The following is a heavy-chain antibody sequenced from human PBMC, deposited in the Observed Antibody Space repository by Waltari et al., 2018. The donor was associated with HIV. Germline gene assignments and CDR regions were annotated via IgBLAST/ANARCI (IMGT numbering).Heavy chain of an antibody. CDR2: LEPEEGET. J-gene: IGHJ3*02. V-gene: IGHV1-24*01. Sequence: QVQLVQSGAEVKKPGASVKVSCKVSGYTLTELSMHWVRQAPGKGLEVKGGLEPEEGETIYAQKFQGRLPMTEETSTDTAYMELSSLRSEDTAVYYCATVRLRGSYYSLDAFDIWGQGTMVTVSS. D-gene: IGHD1-26*01. CDR1: GYTLTELS. CDR3: ATVRLRGSYYSLDAFDI.